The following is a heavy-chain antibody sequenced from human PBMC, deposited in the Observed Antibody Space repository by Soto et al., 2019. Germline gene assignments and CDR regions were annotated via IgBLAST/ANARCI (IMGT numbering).Heavy chain of an antibody. D-gene: IGHD6-6*01. Sequence: GGSLRLSCVGSGFTFSSFEMNWVRQTPGRGLEWLSYIGRSGETIYYADSVKGRFTISRDNAKSSLFLQMTGLRDEDTGIYYCARDSRGGAARRPTFYYWGRGTLVTVSS. CDR1: GFTFSSFE. V-gene: IGHV3-48*03. J-gene: IGHJ4*02. CDR2: IGRSGETI. CDR3: ARDSRGGAARRPTFYY.